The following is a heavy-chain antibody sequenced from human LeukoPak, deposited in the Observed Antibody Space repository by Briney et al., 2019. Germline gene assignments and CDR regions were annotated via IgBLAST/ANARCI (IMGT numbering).Heavy chain of an antibody. D-gene: IGHD4/OR15-4a*01. CDR3: ARIMRVDYGTYYFDY. J-gene: IGHJ4*02. CDR1: GFTFSSYS. V-gene: IGHV3-72*01. CDR2: ARNRGNGYTT. Sequence: GALRLSCAASGFTFSSYSMNWVRQAPGKGLEWVGRARNRGNGYTTQYAASVKGRFTFSRDDSENTVYLQMNSLKTEDTAVYFCARIMRVDYGTYYFDYWGQGTLVTVSS.